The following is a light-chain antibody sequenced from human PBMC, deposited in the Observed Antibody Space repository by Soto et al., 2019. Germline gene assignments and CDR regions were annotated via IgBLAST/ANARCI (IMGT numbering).Light chain of an antibody. CDR1: QSLAYSDGNTY. Sequence: DVVMTQSPLSLPVTLGQPASISCRSSQSLAYSDGNTYLNWFQQRPGQSPRRLIYKVSNRDAGVRDRFSGSGSGTNFTRKISSVEAEDVGVYYCKQGIHSPPYTVGQGTKLEIK. CDR3: KQGIHSPPYT. CDR2: KVS. J-gene: IGKJ2*01. V-gene: IGKV2-30*01.